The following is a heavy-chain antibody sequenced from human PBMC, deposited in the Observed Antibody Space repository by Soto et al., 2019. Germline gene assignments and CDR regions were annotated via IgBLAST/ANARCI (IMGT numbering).Heavy chain of an antibody. CDR1: GFIFSGYG. D-gene: IGHD1-1*01. J-gene: IGHJ6*02. CDR2: ISYDGKNK. V-gene: IGHV3-30*18. Sequence: QVQLVESGGGVVQPGRSLRLSCAASGFIFSGYGMHWVRQAPGKGLEWVAVISYDGKNKYYADSVKVRFTISRDNSKNTLYLQMNSLRPEDTAVYYCAKGGRGTYYYYFDMDVWGQGTTVTVSS. CDR3: AKGGRGTYYYYFDMDV.